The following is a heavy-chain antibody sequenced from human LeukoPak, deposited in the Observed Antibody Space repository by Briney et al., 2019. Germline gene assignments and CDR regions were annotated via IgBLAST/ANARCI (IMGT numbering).Heavy chain of an antibody. Sequence: PGGSLRLSCAASGFTFSSYGVHWVRQAPGKGLEWVAVIWYDGSNKYYADSVKGRFTISRDNSKNTLYLQMNSLRAEDTAVYYCARDAGSGWFSLSYWGQGTLVTVSS. V-gene: IGHV3-33*01. CDR3: ARDAGSGWFSLSY. D-gene: IGHD6-19*01. CDR1: GFTFSSYG. CDR2: IWYDGSNK. J-gene: IGHJ4*02.